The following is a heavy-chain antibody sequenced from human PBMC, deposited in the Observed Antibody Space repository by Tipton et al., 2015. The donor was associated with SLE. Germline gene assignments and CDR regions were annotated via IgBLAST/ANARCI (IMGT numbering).Heavy chain of an antibody. Sequence: PGLVKPSETLSLTCTVSGGSIRSYYWSWIRQPPGKGLEWIGYISKSVSTNYNPSLKSRVVISLDTSKNQVSLRLNSVTAADTAVYYCARSYGSGSFDIWGQGTKVTVS. J-gene: IGHJ3*02. CDR2: ISKSVST. CDR3: ARSYGSGSFDI. D-gene: IGHD3-10*01. V-gene: IGHV4-59*12. CDR1: GGSIRSYY.